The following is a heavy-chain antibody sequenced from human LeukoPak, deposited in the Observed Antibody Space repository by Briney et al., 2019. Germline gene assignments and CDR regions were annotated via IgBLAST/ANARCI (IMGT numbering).Heavy chain of an antibody. J-gene: IGHJ6*04. CDR2: IYYSGST. Sequence: SETLSLTCTVSGGSISSGDYYWSWIRQPPGKGLEWIGYIYYSGSTYYNPSLKSRVTISVDTSKNQFSLKLSSVTAADTAVYYCARQNGYCSGGSCYYYYYGMDVWGKGTTVTVSS. CDR1: GGSISSGDYY. D-gene: IGHD2-15*01. V-gene: IGHV4-30-4*01. CDR3: ARQNGYCSGGSCYYYYYGMDV.